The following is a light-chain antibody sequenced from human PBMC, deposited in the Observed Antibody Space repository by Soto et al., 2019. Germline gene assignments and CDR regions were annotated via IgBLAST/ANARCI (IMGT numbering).Light chain of an antibody. J-gene: IGKJ1*01. V-gene: IGKV2-30*01. CDR3: IQGSYWPWT. Sequence: AVMTQSPLSLPVTPGQTASISCRGSQILEYSDGKTYLTWFQQRPGQSPRRLIYKVSNRDPGVPDRFSGSGSGTNFTLKISRVEAEDVGVYYCIQGSYWPWTFGQGTKVEIK. CDR1: QILEYSDGKTY. CDR2: KVS.